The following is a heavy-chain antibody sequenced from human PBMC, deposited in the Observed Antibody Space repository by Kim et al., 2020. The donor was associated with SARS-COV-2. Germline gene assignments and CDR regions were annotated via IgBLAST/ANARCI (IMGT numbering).Heavy chain of an antibody. V-gene: IGHV1-69*13. J-gene: IGHJ6*02. CDR3: ARDVGPRGAARLLSVNKFYNYGLDV. CDR2: IIPLYGTP. D-gene: IGHD6-6*01. CDR1: GGNFNDFA. Sequence: SVKVSCKASGGNFNDFAISWVRRAPDHGLEWLGGIIPLYGTPIYAQKFQGRVTITSDESTTTAYMELTSLTFEDTAVYFCARDVGPRGAARLLSVNKFYNYGLDVWGQGTTVTVSS.